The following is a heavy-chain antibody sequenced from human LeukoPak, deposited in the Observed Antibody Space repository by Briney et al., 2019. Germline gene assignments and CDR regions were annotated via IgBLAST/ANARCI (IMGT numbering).Heavy chain of an antibody. CDR2: INHSGST. Sequence: SETLSLTCAVYGGSFSGYYWSWIRQPPGKGLEWIGEINHSGSTNYNPSLESRVTISLDTSKNQLSLKLNSVTAADTAVFFCARGSLYGEYVFDYWGQGTLVTVSS. CDR3: ARGSLYGEYVFDY. J-gene: IGHJ4*02. V-gene: IGHV4-34*01. D-gene: IGHD4-17*01. CDR1: GGSFSGYY.